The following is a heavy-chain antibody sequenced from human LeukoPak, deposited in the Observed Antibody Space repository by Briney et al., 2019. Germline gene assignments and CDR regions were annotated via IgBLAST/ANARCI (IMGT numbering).Heavy chain of an antibody. J-gene: IGHJ4*02. CDR1: GYSISSGYY. D-gene: IGHD2-15*01. Sequence: SETLSPTCTVSGYSISSGYYWGWIRQPPGKGLEWIGSIFHSANTYYNPSLKSRVTISVDTSKNQFSLKMSSVTAADTAVYYCARDPSNSAFKGMQGWDYWGQGTLVTVSS. V-gene: IGHV4-38-2*02. CDR2: IFHSANT. CDR3: ARDPSNSAFKGMQGWDY.